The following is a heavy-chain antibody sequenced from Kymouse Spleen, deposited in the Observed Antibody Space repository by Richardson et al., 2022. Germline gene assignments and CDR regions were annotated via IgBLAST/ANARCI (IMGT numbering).Heavy chain of an antibody. J-gene: IGHJ3*02. Sequence: EVQLVESGGGLVQPGGSLRLSCAASGFTFSSYWMSWVRQAPGKGLEWVANIKQDGSEKYYVDSVKGRFTISRDNAKNSLYLQMNSLRAEDTAVYYCARRATVTTIGAFDIWGQGTMVTVSS. CDR3: ARRATVTTIGAFDI. CDR2: IKQDGSEK. CDR1: GFTFSSYW. V-gene: IGHV3-7*01. D-gene: IGHD4-11,IGHD4-11*01.